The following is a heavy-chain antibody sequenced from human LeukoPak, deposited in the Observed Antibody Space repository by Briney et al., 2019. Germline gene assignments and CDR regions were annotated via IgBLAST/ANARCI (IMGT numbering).Heavy chain of an antibody. CDR1: GFTFSNYW. V-gene: IGHV3-7*01. CDR2: IKQDGSMK. D-gene: IGHD6-6*01. CDR3: AMIEQVVSNVEGGY. Sequence: PGGSLRLSCAASGFTFSNYWMTWVRQAPGKGLEWVGNIKQDGSMKGYVDSVKGRFTISRDNAKNSLYLQMNSLRADDTAVYFCAMIEQVVSNVEGGYWGQGTLVTVSS. J-gene: IGHJ4*02.